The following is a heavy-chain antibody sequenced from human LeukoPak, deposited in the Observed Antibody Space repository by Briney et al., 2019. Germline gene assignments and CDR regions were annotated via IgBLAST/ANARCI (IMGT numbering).Heavy chain of an antibody. V-gene: IGHV4-38-2*02. CDR2: IYHSGST. CDR1: GYSISSGYY. J-gene: IGHJ5*02. Sequence: PSATLSLTCGVSGYSISSGYYWGWIRQPPGKGLERIGSIYHSGSTYYNPSLNSRVTISVDTSKNQFSLKLSSVTAADTAVYYCARDHIVVVPAANWFDPWGQGTLVTVSS. CDR3: ARDHIVVVPAANWFDP. D-gene: IGHD2-2*01.